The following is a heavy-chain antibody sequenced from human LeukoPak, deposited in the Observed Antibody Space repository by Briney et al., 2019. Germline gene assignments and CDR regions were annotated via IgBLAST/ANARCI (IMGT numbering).Heavy chain of an antibody. V-gene: IGHV3-53*01. CDR2: IYTGGST. CDR3: ARGDFDY. J-gene: IGHJ4*02. CDR1: GFTVSSNY. Sequence: GGSLRLSCAASGFTVSSNYMSWVRQAPGKGLEWVSVIYTGGSTFYTDSVKGRFTISRDNSKNTLYLQMNSLRAEDTAVYHCARGDFDYWGQGTLVTVSS.